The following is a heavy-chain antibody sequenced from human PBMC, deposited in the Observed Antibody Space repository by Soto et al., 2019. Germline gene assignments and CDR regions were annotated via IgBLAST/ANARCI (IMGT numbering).Heavy chain of an antibody. CDR1: GFTFSNAW. Sequence: RLSCSASGFTFSNAWLSWVRQAPGKGLEWVGHIKRKIDGGTTDYAAPLKGSFAISRDDSRNTLYLQMNSLKIEDTAMYYCTTDQDGGFDNWGQGTLVTVSS. CDR3: TTDQDGGFDN. V-gene: IGHV3-15*01. J-gene: IGHJ4*02. D-gene: IGHD3-10*01. CDR2: IKRKIDGGTT.